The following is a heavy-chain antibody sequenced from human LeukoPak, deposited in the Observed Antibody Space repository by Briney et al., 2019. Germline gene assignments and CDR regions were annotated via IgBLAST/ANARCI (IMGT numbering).Heavy chain of an antibody. V-gene: IGHV1-69*04. CDR2: IMPMAGII. CDR3: AREIQVQSSVWSWRPKVYYYYAMDV. CDR1: RATFSTYG. Sequence: VASVKVSCKASRATFSTYGFTWVRQAPGQGLEWMGRIMPMAGIINYAQKFQGRVAIIADKSTNTAYMELNNLRSEDTAIYWCAREIQVQSSVWSWRPKVYYYYAMDVWGQGTTVTVSS. D-gene: IGHD6-19*01. J-gene: IGHJ6*02.